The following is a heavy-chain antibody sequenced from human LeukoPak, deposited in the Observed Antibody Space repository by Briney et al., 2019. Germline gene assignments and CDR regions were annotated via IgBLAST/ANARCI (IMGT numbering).Heavy chain of an antibody. Sequence: ASVKVSCKASGYTFTGYYMHWVRQAPGQGLEWMGRINPNSGGSNYAQKFQGRVTMTRDTSISTAYMELSRLRSDGTAVYYCARVRRRIGYYYDSSGYYYFDYWGQGTLVTVSS. CDR3: ARVRRRIGYYYDSSGYYYFDY. CDR2: INPNSGGS. V-gene: IGHV1-2*06. CDR1: GYTFTGYY. D-gene: IGHD3-22*01. J-gene: IGHJ4*02.